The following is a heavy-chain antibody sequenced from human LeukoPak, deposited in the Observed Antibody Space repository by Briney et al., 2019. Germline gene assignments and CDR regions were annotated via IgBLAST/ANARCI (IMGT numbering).Heavy chain of an antibody. Sequence: GGSLRLSCAASGFTFSSYCMHWVRQAPGKGLVWVSRINSDGSSTSYADSVKGRFTISRDNAKNTLYLQMNRLRAEDTAVYYCARVSHSSGSLWYWGQGTLVTVSS. CDR1: GFTFSSYC. J-gene: IGHJ4*02. CDR2: INSDGSST. D-gene: IGHD3-22*01. V-gene: IGHV3-74*01. CDR3: ARVSHSSGSLWY.